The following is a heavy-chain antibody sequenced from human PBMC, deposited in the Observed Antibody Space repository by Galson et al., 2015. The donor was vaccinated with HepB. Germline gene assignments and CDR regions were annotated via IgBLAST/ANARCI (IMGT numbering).Heavy chain of an antibody. Sequence: SLRLSCAGSGFTFSNTWMSWVRQAPGKGLEWVGRIKSKIDGGTTDYAAPVKGRFTTSRDDSKNMLYLHMNSLKTEDTAVYYCTTMGPPNYYYDSSADDYWGQGTLVTVSS. J-gene: IGHJ4*02. D-gene: IGHD3-22*01. CDR2: IKSKIDGGTT. CDR1: GFTFSNTW. V-gene: IGHV3-15*01. CDR3: TTMGPPNYYYDSSADDY.